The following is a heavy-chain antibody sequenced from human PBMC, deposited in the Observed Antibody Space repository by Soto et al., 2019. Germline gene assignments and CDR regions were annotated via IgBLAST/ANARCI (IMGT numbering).Heavy chain of an antibody. D-gene: IGHD5-18*01. CDR1: GLTFSSYW. J-gene: IGHJ4*02. Sequence: PGGSLRLSCAASGLTFSSYWMNWVRQAPGKGLEWVANIKQDGTEKYYVDSVKGRFTISRDNAKNSLYLQMNSLRAEDTAVYYCATGDTYGYRLDYWGKRALVTVSS. CDR3: ATGDTYGYRLDY. CDR2: IKQDGTEK. V-gene: IGHV3-7*01.